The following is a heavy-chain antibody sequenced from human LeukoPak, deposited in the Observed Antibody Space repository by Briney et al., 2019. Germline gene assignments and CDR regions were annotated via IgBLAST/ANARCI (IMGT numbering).Heavy chain of an antibody. CDR3: ARGGLSGSYS. D-gene: IGHD3-10*01. V-gene: IGHV4-34*01. Sequence: SETLSLTCAVYGGSFCGYYWSWIRQPPGKGLEWIGEINHSGSTNYNPSLKSRVTISVDTSKNQFSLKLSSVTAADTAVYYCARGGLSGSYSWGQGTLVTVSS. CDR2: INHSGST. J-gene: IGHJ5*02. CDR1: GGSFCGYY.